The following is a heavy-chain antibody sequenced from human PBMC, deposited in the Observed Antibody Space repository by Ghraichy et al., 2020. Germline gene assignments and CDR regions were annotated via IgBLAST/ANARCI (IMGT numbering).Heavy chain of an antibody. D-gene: IGHD3-3*01. J-gene: IGHJ4*02. V-gene: IGHV3-23*01. CDR1: GFTFSSYA. Sequence: GGSLRLSCAASGFTFSSYAMSWVRQAPGKGLEWVSAISGSGGSTYYADSVKGRFTISRDNSKNTLYLQMNSLRAEDTAVYYCAKGHKNTYYDFWSGYSGWGQGTLVTVSS. CDR2: ISGSGGST. CDR3: AKGHKNTYYDFWSGYSG.